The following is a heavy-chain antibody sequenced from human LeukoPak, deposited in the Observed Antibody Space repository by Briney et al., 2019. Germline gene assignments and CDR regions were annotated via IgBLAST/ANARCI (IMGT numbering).Heavy chain of an antibody. Sequence: PGGSLRLSCAASGFTFSSYAMNWVRQAPGKGPEWVSLIKGSGDSTYYADSVRGRFTISRDNSKNTLYLQMNSLRGEDTPVYYCAKLWDLLYPPDYWGQGTLVTVSS. J-gene: IGHJ4*02. CDR1: GFTFSSYA. CDR2: IKGSGDST. D-gene: IGHD3-16*01. V-gene: IGHV3-23*01. CDR3: AKLWDLLYPPDY.